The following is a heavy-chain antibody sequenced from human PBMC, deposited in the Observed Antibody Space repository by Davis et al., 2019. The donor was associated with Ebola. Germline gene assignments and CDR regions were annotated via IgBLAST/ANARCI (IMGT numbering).Heavy chain of an antibody. CDR1: GGSISSYY. CDR2: INHSGST. CDR3: ARDLVDY. J-gene: IGHJ4*02. V-gene: IGHV4-34*01. Sequence: SETLSLTCTVSGGSISSYYWSWIRQPPGKGLEWIGEINHSGSTNYNPSLKSRVTISVDTSKNQFSLKLSSVTAADTAVYYCARDLVDYWGQGTLVTVSS. D-gene: IGHD2-8*02.